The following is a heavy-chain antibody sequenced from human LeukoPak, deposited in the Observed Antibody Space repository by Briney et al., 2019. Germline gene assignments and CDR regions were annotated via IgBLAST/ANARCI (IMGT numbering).Heavy chain of an antibody. Sequence: SLRLSCAASGFTFSSYSMNWVRQAPGKGLEWVSYISSSSSTIYYADSAKGRFTISRDNPKNTLYLQMNSLRAEDTAVYYCARDQLELPSGSSLHYWGQGTLVTVSS. CDR3: ARDQLELPSGSSLHY. D-gene: IGHD1-26*01. CDR1: GFTFSSYS. V-gene: IGHV3-48*01. CDR2: ISSSSSTI. J-gene: IGHJ4*02.